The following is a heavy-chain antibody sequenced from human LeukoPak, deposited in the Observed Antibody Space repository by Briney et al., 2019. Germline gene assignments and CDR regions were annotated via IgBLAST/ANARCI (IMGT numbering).Heavy chain of an antibody. CDR3: AKWVVAARFFDY. CDR2: INQGGSEK. Sequence: PGGSLRLSCAASGFTFSSYWMSWVRQAPEKGLEWVANINQGGSEKYYVDSVRGRYTISRGNAKNSLYLQMNSLRADDTAVYYCAKWVVAARFFDYWGQGTLVTVSS. J-gene: IGHJ4*02. V-gene: IGHV3-7*01. CDR1: GFTFSSYW. D-gene: IGHD2-15*01.